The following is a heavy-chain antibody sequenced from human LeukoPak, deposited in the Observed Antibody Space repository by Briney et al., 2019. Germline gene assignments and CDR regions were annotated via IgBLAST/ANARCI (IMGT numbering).Heavy chain of an antibody. D-gene: IGHD1-26*01. Sequence: SVKVSCKTSGGTFSSYAISWVRQAPGQGLEWMGGIIPIFGTANYAQKFQGRVTITTDESTSTAYMELSSLRSEDTAVYYCARGLEGGSYYGDAFDIWGQGTMVTVSS. CDR1: GGTFSSYA. CDR2: IIPIFGTA. V-gene: IGHV1-69*05. CDR3: ARGLEGGSYYGDAFDI. J-gene: IGHJ3*02.